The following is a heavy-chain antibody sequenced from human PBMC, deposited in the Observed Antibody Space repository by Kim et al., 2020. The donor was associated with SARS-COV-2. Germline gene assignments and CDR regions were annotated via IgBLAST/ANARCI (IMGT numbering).Heavy chain of an antibody. V-gene: IGHV3-11*01. CDR2: ISSSGSTI. CDR3: ARSYYDFWSGQYPHPLFDY. J-gene: IGHJ4*02. Sequence: GGSLRLSCADSGFTFSDYYMSWIRQAPGKGLEWVSYISSSGSTIYYADSVKGRFTISRDNAKNSLYLQMNSLRAEDTAVYYCARSYYDFWSGQYPHPLFDYWGQGTLVTVSS. CDR1: GFTFSDYY. D-gene: IGHD3-3*01.